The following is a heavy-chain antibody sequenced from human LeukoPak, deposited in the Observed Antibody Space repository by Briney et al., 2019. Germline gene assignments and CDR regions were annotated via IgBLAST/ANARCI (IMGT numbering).Heavy chain of an antibody. V-gene: IGHV3-21*01. CDR1: GFIFSDYN. CDR3: ARAHDYGGRRN. D-gene: IGHD4-23*01. CDR2: ISYSGRDK. J-gene: IGHJ4*02. Sequence: GGSLRLSCAASGFIFSDYNMNWVRQAPGKGLEWVSTISYSGRDKSYADSVKGRFTTSRDNAEKSLYLQMNSLRAEDTAVYYCARAHDYGGRRNWGQGTLVTVSS.